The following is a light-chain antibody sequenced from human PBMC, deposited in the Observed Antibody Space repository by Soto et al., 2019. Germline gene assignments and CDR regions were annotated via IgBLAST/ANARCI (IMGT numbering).Light chain of an antibody. J-gene: IGKJ1*01. CDR2: GAS. CDR3: QQYSRAPLT. CDR1: QSFDNNY. Sequence: EIVLTPSPGTLSLSPGERATLSCRASQSFDNNYLAWYQQKPDQAPRLVIYGASTRATAVPDRYSASGSGTDFTLTISRLEHEDLAVYYWQQYSRAPLTFGQGTKVDIK. V-gene: IGKV3-20*01.